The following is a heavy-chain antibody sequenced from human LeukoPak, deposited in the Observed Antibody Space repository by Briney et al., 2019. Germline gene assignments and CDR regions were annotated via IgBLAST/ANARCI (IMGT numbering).Heavy chain of an antibody. Sequence: GGSLRLSCAASGFTFSSYWMHWVRQAPGKGLVWVSRINSDGSSTSYADSVKGRFTISRDNAKNTLYLQMNSLKAEDTAVYYCARGYYDFWSGNYYMDVWGKGTTVTVSS. CDR2: INSDGSST. CDR1: GFTFSSYW. V-gene: IGHV3-74*01. J-gene: IGHJ6*03. D-gene: IGHD3-3*01. CDR3: ARGYYDFWSGNYYMDV.